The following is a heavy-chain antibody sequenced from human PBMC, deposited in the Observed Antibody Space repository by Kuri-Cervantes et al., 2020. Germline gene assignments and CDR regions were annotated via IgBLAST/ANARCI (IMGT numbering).Heavy chain of an antibody. D-gene: IGHD2-15*01. CDR3: ARGRSGVPNCGDY. Sequence: GGSLRLSCAASGFTFSSYTMNWVRQSPGKGLEWISSISSTSGYIYYADSVKGRFTISRDNAKNSLYLQMNSLRAEDTAVYYCARGRSGVPNCGDYWGQGTLVTVSS. J-gene: IGHJ4*02. V-gene: IGHV3-21*01. CDR2: ISSTSGYI. CDR1: GFTFSSYT.